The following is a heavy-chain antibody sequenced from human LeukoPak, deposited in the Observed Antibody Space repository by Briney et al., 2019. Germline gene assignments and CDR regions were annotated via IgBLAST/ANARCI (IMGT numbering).Heavy chain of an antibody. J-gene: IGHJ6*03. CDR1: GFTVSSNY. D-gene: IGHD3-10*01. V-gene: IGHV3-66*02. Sequence: PGGSLRLSCAASGFTVSSNYMSWVRQAPGKGLEWVSVIYSGGSTYYEDSVKGRFTISRDNSKNTLYLQMNSLRAEDTAVYYCARDSAVHYYMDVWGKGTTVTVSS. CDR3: ARDSAVHYYMDV. CDR2: IYSGGST.